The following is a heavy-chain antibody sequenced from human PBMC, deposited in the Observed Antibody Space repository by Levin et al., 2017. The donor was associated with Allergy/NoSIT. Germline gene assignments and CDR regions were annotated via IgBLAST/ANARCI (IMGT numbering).Heavy chain of an antibody. V-gene: IGHV4-38-2*01. D-gene: IGHD1-26*01. Sequence: SETLSLTCAVSGYPIGSGFYWGWIRQPPGKGLEWIGSVHNSWTTYYNASLERRFTFSVDTSKTQFSLKLNSVAAADTAVYSCARAVGTSAYFFDYWGQGILVTVSS. J-gene: IGHJ4*02. CDR3: ARAVGTSAYFFDY. CDR2: VHNSWTT. CDR1: GYPIGSGFY.